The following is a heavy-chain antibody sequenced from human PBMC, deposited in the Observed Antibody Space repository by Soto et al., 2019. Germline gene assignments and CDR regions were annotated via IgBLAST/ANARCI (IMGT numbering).Heavy chain of an antibody. V-gene: IGHV1-2*02. Sequence: ASVKVSCKASGYPFSDNQIHWLRRAPGQGLEWMGRINPKSDDTNYAQKFQGRVTMTRDTSINTAYLELTGLTSDDTATYYCARKHSLDYIRWGLDPWGQGTLVTVSS. CDR1: GYPFSDNQ. CDR2: INPKSDDT. J-gene: IGHJ5*02. CDR3: ARKHSLDYIRWGLDP. D-gene: IGHD4-4*01.